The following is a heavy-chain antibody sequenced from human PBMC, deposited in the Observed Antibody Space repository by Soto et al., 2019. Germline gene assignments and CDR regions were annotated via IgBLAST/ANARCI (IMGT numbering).Heavy chain of an antibody. J-gene: IGHJ4*02. CDR1: GCTFISYG. V-gene: IGHV3-30*18. D-gene: IGHD2-15*01. Sequence: TGGSLRLSCAASGCTFISYGMRWVRQAPGKGLEWVAVISYDGSNKYYADSVKGRFTISRDNSKNTLYLQMNSLRAEDTAVYYCAKIEYCSGGSCYSLPPFDYWGQGTLVTVSS. CDR3: AKIEYCSGGSCYSLPPFDY. CDR2: ISYDGSNK.